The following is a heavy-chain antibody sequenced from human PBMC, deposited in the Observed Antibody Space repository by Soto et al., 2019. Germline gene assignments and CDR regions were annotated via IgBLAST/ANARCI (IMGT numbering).Heavy chain of an antibody. V-gene: IGHV1-2*04. CDR3: ARDYYSDFSGYYYYGMDV. CDR1: GYTFTGYY. Sequence: ASVKVSCKASGYTFTGYYMHWVRQAPGQGREWMGWINPNSGGTNYAQKFQGWVTMTRDTSISTAYMELSRLRSDDTAVYYCARDYYSDFSGYYYYGMDVWGQGTTVTVSS. J-gene: IGHJ6*02. CDR2: INPNSGGT. D-gene: IGHD3-10*01.